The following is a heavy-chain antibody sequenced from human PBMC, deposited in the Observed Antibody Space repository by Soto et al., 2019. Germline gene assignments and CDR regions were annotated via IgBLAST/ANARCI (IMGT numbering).Heavy chain of an antibody. Sequence: SETLSLTCTVSVGSVRAPDWWKWVRQSPDKGLEWIAEVHISGHSNYNPSLRSRVSVSIDSSENQFYLNLNSVNAADTAIYYCARVRQGCSANNCYFDPWGQGTQVTVSS. J-gene: IGHJ5*01. D-gene: IGHD1-1*01. CDR1: VGSVRAPDW. CDR2: VHISGHS. CDR3: ARVRQGCSANNCYFDP. V-gene: IGHV4-4*02.